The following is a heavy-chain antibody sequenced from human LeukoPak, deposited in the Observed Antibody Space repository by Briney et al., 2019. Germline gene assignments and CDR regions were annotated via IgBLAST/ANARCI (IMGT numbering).Heavy chain of an antibody. CDR2: IYTSGST. D-gene: IGHD5-24*01. Sequence: SETLSLTCTVSGGSISSGSCYWSWIRQPAGKGLEWIGRIYTSGSTNYNPSLKSRVTISVDTSKNQFSLKLSSVTAADTAVYYCAREEETRAFDIWDQGTMVTVSS. V-gene: IGHV4-61*02. CDR3: AREEETRAFDI. J-gene: IGHJ3*02. CDR1: GGSISSGSCY.